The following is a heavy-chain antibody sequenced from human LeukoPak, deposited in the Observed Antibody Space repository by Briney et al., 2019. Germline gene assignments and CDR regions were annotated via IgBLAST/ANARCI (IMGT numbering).Heavy chain of an antibody. CDR2: FKTNSGQV. D-gene: IGHD2-2*02. Sequence: GGSLRLSCVASGFTLSAYAMNWVRLAPGKGLEWVSTFKTNSGQVYYAESVRGRFTISRDNSKNTVYLQMSSLRAEDTALYYCARSIPDYTRFDYWGQGALVTVSP. CDR3: ARSIPDYTRFDY. V-gene: IGHV3-23*01. J-gene: IGHJ4*02. CDR1: GFTLSAYA.